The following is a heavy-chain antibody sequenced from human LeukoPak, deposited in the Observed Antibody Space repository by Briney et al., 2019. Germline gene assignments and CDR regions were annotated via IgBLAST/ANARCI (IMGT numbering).Heavy chain of an antibody. CDR1: GFTFDDYG. CDR2: INWNGGST. J-gene: IGHJ3*02. V-gene: IGHV3-20*04. CDR3: ARVPYYYDSSGYYSTARGAFDS. Sequence: GGSLRLSCAASGFTFDDYGMSWVRQAPGKGLEWVSGINWNGGSTGYADSVKGRFTISRDNAKNALYLQMNSLRAEDTALYYCARVPYYYDSSGYYSTARGAFDSWGQGTMVTVSS. D-gene: IGHD3-22*01.